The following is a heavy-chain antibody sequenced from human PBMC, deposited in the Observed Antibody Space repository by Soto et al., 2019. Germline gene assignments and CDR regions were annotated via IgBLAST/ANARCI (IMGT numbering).Heavy chain of an antibody. CDR1: GYTFTSYY. CDR3: ARVRGIAVAGYYYYYGMDV. CDR2: INPSGGST. J-gene: IGHJ6*02. Sequence: VASVKVSCKASGYTFTSYYMHWVRQAPGQGLEWMGIINPSGGSTSYAQKFQGRVTMTRDTSTSTVYMELSSLRSEDTAVYYCARVRGIAVAGYYYYYGMDVWGQGTTVTVSS. V-gene: IGHV1-46*01. D-gene: IGHD6-19*01.